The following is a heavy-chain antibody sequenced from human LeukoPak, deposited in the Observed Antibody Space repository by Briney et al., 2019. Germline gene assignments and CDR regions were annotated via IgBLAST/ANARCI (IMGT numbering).Heavy chain of an antibody. V-gene: IGHV4-59*08. Sequence: SETLSPTCAVSGGSINSHYWGWIRQPPGKGLEWIGDIYYTGRNNYNPSLKSRVTISVDTSKNLLSLTLTSVLAADTAIYYCVRRDTGWNYFDYWGQGLLLTVSS. CDR2: IYYTGRN. D-gene: IGHD6-19*01. CDR3: VRRDTGWNYFDY. J-gene: IGHJ4*02. CDR1: GGSINSHY.